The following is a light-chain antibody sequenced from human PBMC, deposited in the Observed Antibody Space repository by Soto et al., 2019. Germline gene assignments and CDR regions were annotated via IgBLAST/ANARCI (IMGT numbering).Light chain of an antibody. CDR2: GAS. Sequence: EIVMTQSPATLSVSPGERATLSCRASQSVSGNLAWYQQKPGQGPRLLIYGASSRATGTPDRFSGSGSGTDFTLTISSLQSEDFAVYYCQQYNNWPLTFGQGTRLEIK. CDR1: QSVSGN. J-gene: IGKJ5*01. CDR3: QQYNNWPLT. V-gene: IGKV3D-15*01.